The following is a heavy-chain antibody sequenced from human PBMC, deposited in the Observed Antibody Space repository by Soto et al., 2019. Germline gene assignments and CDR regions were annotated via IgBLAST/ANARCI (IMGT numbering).Heavy chain of an antibody. CDR3: ARASYYYDSSGYYCHY. J-gene: IGHJ4*02. D-gene: IGHD3-22*01. V-gene: IGHV3-53*01. Sequence: EVQLVESGGGLIQPGGSLRLSCAASGFTVSSNYMSWVRQAPGKGLEWVSVIYSGGSTYYADSVKGRFTISRDNSKNTLYLQINCRRAEYTAVYYCARASYYYDSSGYYCHYWGQGTLVTVSS. CDR2: IYSGGST. CDR1: GFTVSSNY.